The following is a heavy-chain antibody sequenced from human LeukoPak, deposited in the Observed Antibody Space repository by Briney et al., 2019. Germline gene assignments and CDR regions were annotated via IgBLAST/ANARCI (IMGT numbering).Heavy chain of an antibody. Sequence: GASVKVSCKASGGTFISYAISWVRQAPGQGLEWMGRINPNSGGTNYAQKFQGRVTMTRDTSISTAYMELSRLRSDDTAVYYCARDLYYDFWSGYSYGMDVWGQGTTVTVSS. D-gene: IGHD3-3*01. V-gene: IGHV1-2*06. J-gene: IGHJ6*02. CDR3: ARDLYYDFWSGYSYGMDV. CDR2: INPNSGGT. CDR1: GGTFISYA.